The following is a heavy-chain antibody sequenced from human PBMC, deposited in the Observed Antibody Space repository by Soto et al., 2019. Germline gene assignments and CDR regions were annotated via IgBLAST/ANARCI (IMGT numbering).Heavy chain of an antibody. J-gene: IGHJ3*02. CDR2: ISSSSYI. V-gene: IGHV3-21*01. CDR3: ARDVDTAMGDAFDI. CDR1: GFTFSSYS. Sequence: GGSLRLSCAASGFTFSSYSMNWVRQAPGKGLEWVSSISSSSYIYYADSVKGRFTISRDNAKNSLYLQMNSLRAEDTAVYYCARDVDTAMGDAFDIWGQGTMVTVSS. D-gene: IGHD5-18*01.